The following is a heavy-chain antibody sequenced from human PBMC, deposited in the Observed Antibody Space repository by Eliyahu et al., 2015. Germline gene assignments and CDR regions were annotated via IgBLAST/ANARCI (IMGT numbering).Heavy chain of an antibody. Sequence: QVQLVQSGAEVKKPGASVKVSCKXXGXXFTSYDINWXRQATGQGLEWMGWXNPNSGNTGYAQKXQGRVTMTRNTSISTAYMELSSLRSEDTAVYYCARGRMNYDYVWGSYRFGDFDYWGQGTLVTVSS. CDR2: XNPNSGNT. V-gene: IGHV1-8*01. CDR1: GXXFTSYD. J-gene: IGHJ4*02. D-gene: IGHD3-16*02. CDR3: ARGRMNYDYVWGSYRFGDFDY.